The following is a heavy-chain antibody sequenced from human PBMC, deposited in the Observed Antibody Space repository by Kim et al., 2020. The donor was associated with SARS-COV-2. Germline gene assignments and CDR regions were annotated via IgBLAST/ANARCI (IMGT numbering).Heavy chain of an antibody. V-gene: IGHV1-18*04. Sequence: ASVKVSCKASGYTFTSYGISWVRQAPGQGLEWMGWISAYNGNTNYAQKLQGRVTMTTDTSTSTAYMELRSLRSDDTAVYYGAREKPGLRPNDYWGQGTLVTVSS. J-gene: IGHJ4*02. CDR2: ISAYNGNT. CDR1: GYTFTSYG. CDR3: AREKPGLRPNDY. D-gene: IGHD3-3*01.